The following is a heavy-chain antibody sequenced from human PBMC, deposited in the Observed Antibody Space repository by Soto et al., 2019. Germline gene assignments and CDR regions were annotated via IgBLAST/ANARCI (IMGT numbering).Heavy chain of an antibody. V-gene: IGHV3-48*01. Sequence: PXGSLRLSCAASGFSFSSYSMNWVRQAPGKGREWVSWISSSSSTIYYADSVKGRFTISRDNAKNSLYLQMNSLRAEDTAVYDGGRSDYILTRCQYWGQGTLVTVAS. D-gene: IGHD4-4*01. CDR1: GFSFSSYS. CDR3: GRSDYILTRCQY. J-gene: IGHJ4*02. CDR2: ISSSSSTI.